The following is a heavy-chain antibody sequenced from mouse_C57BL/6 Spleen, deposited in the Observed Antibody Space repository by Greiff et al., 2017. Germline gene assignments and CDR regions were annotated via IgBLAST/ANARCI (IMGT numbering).Heavy chain of an antibody. Sequence: VQLQESGPELVKPGASVKISCKASGYAFSSSWMNWVKQRPGKGLEWIGRIYPGDGDTNYNGKFKGKATLTADKASSTAYMQLSSLTSDDSAVYFCARYGGYYDYWGQGTTLTVSS. D-gene: IGHD2-3*01. CDR3: ARYGGYYDY. V-gene: IGHV1-82*01. CDR1: GYAFSSSW. CDR2: IYPGDGDT. J-gene: IGHJ2*01.